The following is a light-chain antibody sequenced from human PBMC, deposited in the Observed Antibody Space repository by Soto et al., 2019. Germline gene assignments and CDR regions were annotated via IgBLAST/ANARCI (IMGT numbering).Light chain of an antibody. Sequence: ELVMTQSPATLSVSPGARATLSCRASQSVSSNLAWYQQKPGQAPSLLIHGASTRATGIPARFSGSGSGTEFTLTIRSLQSEDFAVYDGQQYNNWPWTFGQGTKVDI. J-gene: IGKJ1*01. CDR3: QQYNNWPWT. V-gene: IGKV3-15*01. CDR1: QSVSSN. CDR2: GAS.